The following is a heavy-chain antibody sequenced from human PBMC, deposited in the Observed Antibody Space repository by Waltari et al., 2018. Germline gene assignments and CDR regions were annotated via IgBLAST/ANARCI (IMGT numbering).Heavy chain of an antibody. CDR3: ARGLGRGDDY. Sequence: QVQLQESGPGLVKPSQTLSLTCTVSGGSISSGSYYWSWIRQPAGKGLEWIGYIYTSGSTNYNPSLKCRVTISVDTSKNQFSLKLSSVTAADTAVYYCARGLGRGDDYWGQGTLVTVSS. CDR1: GGSISSGSYY. J-gene: IGHJ4*02. V-gene: IGHV4-61*09. CDR2: IYTSGST. D-gene: IGHD1-26*01.